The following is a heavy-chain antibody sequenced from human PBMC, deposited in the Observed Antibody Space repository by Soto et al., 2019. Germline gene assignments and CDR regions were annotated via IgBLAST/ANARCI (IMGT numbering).Heavy chain of an antibody. CDR2: ISGSGGST. CDR1: GFTFSSYA. Sequence: GGSLRLSCAASGFTFSSYAMSWVRQAPGKGLEWVSAISGSGGSTYYADSVKGRFTISRDNSKNTLYLQMNSLRAEDTAVYYCAKDPRAWGYDYEGYYFDYWGQGTLVTVSS. CDR3: AKDPRAWGYDYEGYYFDY. J-gene: IGHJ4*02. V-gene: IGHV3-23*01. D-gene: IGHD5-12*01.